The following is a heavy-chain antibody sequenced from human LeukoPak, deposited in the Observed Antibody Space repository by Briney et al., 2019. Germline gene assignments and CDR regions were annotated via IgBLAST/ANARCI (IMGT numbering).Heavy chain of an antibody. D-gene: IGHD2-21*02. V-gene: IGHV1-24*01. Sequence: ASVKVSCKVSGYTLTELSMHWVRQAPGKGLEWTGGFDPEDGETIYAQKFQGRVTITEDTSTDTAYMELSSLRSEDTAVYYCATLIGVVVTARSDPYYFDYWGQGTLVTVSS. CDR2: FDPEDGET. CDR3: ATLIGVVVTARSDPYYFDY. CDR1: GYTLTELS. J-gene: IGHJ4*02.